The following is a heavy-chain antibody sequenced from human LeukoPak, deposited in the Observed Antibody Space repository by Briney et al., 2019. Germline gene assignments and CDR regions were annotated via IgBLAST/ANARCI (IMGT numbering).Heavy chain of an antibody. Sequence: GGSLRLSCAASGFTFSSYSMNWVRQAPGKGLEWVSSISSSSSYIYYADSVKGRFTISRDNAKNSLYLEMNSLRAEDTALYYCARALRRYCSSTSCYYFDYWGQGTLVTVSS. CDR1: GFTFSSYS. J-gene: IGHJ4*02. V-gene: IGHV3-21*04. CDR2: ISSSSSYI. CDR3: ARALRRYCSSTSCYYFDY. D-gene: IGHD2-2*01.